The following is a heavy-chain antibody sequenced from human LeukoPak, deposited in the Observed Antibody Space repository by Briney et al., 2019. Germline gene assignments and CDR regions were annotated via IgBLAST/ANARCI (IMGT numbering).Heavy chain of an antibody. CDR1: GFTFSSYS. J-gene: IGHJ4*02. Sequence: PGGSLRLSCAASGFTFSSYSMNWVRQAPGKGLEWVSSISSSSSYIYYADSVKGRFTISRDNAKNSLYLQMNSLRAEDTAVYYCARDSRPSITMIVADYWGQGTLVTVSS. D-gene: IGHD3-22*01. CDR3: ARDSRPSITMIVADY. V-gene: IGHV3-21*01. CDR2: ISSSSSYI.